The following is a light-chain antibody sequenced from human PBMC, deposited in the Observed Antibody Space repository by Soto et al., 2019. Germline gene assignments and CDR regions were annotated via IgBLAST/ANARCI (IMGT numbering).Light chain of an antibody. CDR2: GAS. Sequence: EIVLTQSPVTLSLSPGERATLSCRASQSVSRRYLAWYQQKPGQAPRLLMYGASSRATGIPDRFSGSGSGTDFTLTISRLEPEDFAVYYCQQYGSSPYTFGQGTKLEI. CDR3: QQYGSSPYT. J-gene: IGKJ2*01. V-gene: IGKV3-20*01. CDR1: QSVSRRY.